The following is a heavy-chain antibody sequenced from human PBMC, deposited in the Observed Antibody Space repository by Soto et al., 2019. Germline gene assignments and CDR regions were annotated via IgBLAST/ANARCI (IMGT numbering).Heavy chain of an antibody. CDR3: ARDGPYCSGGSCYQLKDY. CDR1: GYTFTSYG. Sequence: ASVKVSCKASGYTFTSYGISWVRQAPGQGLEWMGWISAYNGNTNYAQKLQGRVTMTTDTSTSTAYMELRSLRSDDTAVYYCARDGPYCSGGSCYQLKDYWGQGTLVTVSS. CDR2: ISAYNGNT. J-gene: IGHJ4*02. V-gene: IGHV1-18*01. D-gene: IGHD2-15*01.